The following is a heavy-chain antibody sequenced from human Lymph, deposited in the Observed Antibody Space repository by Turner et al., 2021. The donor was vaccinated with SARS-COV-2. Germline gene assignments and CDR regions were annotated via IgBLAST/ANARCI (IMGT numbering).Heavy chain of an antibody. CDR1: GFTFSSYG. D-gene: IGHD4-17*01. V-gene: IGHV3-30*18. CDR3: AKERGDDYGDYGPDY. J-gene: IGHJ4*02. Sequence: QVQLVESGGGVVQPGRSLSLLCAASGFTFSSYGMHWVRQAPGKGLEWVAVISYDGSNKFYADTVKGRFTISRDNSKNTLYLQLNSLRAEDTAVYYCAKERGDDYGDYGPDYWGQGTLVTVSS. CDR2: ISYDGSNK.